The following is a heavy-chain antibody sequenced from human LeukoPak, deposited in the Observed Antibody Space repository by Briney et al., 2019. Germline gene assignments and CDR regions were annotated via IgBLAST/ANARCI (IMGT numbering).Heavy chain of an antibody. CDR3: ARGARGEYSGYDFLDY. CDR1: GFTFSSYS. Sequence: GGSLRLSCAASGFTFSSYSMNWVRQAPGKGLEWVSSISSSSSYIYYADSVKGRFTISRGNAKNSLYLQMNSLRAEDTAVYYCARGARGEYSGYDFLDYWGQGTLVTVSS. J-gene: IGHJ4*02. CDR2: ISSSSSYI. V-gene: IGHV3-21*01. D-gene: IGHD5-12*01.